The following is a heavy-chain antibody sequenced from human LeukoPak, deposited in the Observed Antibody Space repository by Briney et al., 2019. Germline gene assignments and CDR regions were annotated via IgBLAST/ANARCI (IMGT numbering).Heavy chain of an antibody. CDR2: INADNGNT. CDR1: GYTFTGYY. Sequence: ASVKVSCKASGYTFTGYYMHWVRQAPGQRLEWVGWINADNGNTKYSQKFQGRVTITRDTSASTAYMELSSLRSEDTAVYYCVRDQGGLGYEWGQGTLVTFSS. D-gene: IGHD5-12*01. CDR3: VRDQGGLGYE. J-gene: IGHJ4*02. V-gene: IGHV1-3*01.